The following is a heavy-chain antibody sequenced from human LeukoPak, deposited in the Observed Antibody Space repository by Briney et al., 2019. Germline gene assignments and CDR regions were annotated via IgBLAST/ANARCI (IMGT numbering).Heavy chain of an antibody. CDR2: ICHSEST. D-gene: IGHD3-22*01. CDR1: GYSISSGYY. J-gene: IGHJ6*03. V-gene: IGHV4-38-2*02. CDR3: TRGSIAYYYMDV. Sequence: SETLSLTCTVSGYSISSGYYWGWIRQSPGKGLEWIGRICHSESTYYNPSLKSRVTISIDTSKNQFSLKLSSVTAADTAVYYCTRGSIAYYYMDVWGKGTTVTISS.